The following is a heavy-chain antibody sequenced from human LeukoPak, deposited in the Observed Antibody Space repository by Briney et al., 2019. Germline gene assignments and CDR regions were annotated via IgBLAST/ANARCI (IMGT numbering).Heavy chain of an antibody. CDR1: GFTFSSYA. CDR3: ARDELGLFDY. J-gene: IGHJ4*02. Sequence: GRSLRLSCAASGFTFSSYAMHWVRQAPGKGLEWVAVISYDGSNKYYADPVKGRFTISRDNSKNTLYLQMNSLRAEDTAVYYCARDELGLFDYWGQGTLVTVSS. D-gene: IGHD7-27*01. CDR2: ISYDGSNK. V-gene: IGHV3-30-3*01.